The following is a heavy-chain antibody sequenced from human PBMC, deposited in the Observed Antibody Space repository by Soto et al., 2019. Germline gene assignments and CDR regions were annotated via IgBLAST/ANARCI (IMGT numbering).Heavy chain of an antibody. CDR1: GYSFTSYW. CDR2: IYPGDSDT. J-gene: IGHJ6*02. CDR3: ARRPTVTTSRSYGYYYYYGMDV. V-gene: IGHV5-51*01. Sequence: GESLKISCKGSGYSFTSYWIGWVRQMPGKGLEWMGIIYPGDSDTRYSPSFQGQVTISADKSISTAYLQWSSLKASDTAMYYCARRPTVTTSRSYGYYYYYGMDVWGQGTTVTVSS. D-gene: IGHD4-17*01.